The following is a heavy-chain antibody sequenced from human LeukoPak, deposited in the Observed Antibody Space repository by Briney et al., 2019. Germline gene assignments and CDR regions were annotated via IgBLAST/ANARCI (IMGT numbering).Heavy chain of an antibody. D-gene: IGHD1-26*01. J-gene: IGHJ4*02. Sequence: GGSLRLSCAASGFTFSSYAMSWVRQAPGKGLEWVSAISGSGGSTYYADSVKGRFTISRDNSKNTLYLQMNSLRAEDTAVYYCASPKYSGSYYPFGYWGQGTLVTVSS. CDR2: ISGSGGST. V-gene: IGHV3-23*01. CDR3: ASPKYSGSYYPFGY. CDR1: GFTFSSYA.